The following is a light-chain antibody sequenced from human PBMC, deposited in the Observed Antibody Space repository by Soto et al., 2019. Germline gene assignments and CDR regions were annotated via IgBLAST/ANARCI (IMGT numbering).Light chain of an antibody. J-gene: IGLJ2*01. CDR3: ATWDDSLSGVV. V-gene: IGLV1-44*01. CDR1: SSNIGRNT. CDR2: SND. Sequence: QSVLTQPPSASGTPGQRVTISCSGSSSNIGRNTVNWYQQLPGTAPKLLIYSNDQRPSGVPDRFSGSKSGTSASLAVSGLQSEDEGDYYCATWDDSLSGVVFGGGTKVTVL.